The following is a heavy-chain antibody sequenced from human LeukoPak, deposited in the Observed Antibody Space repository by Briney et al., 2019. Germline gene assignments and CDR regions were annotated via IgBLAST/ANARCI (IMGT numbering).Heavy chain of an antibody. V-gene: IGHV3-48*03. CDR3: ARVPMGQSGWYDAFDI. J-gene: IGHJ3*02. CDR1: GFTFSSYE. CDR2: ISSSGSTI. D-gene: IGHD6-19*01. Sequence: GGSLRLSCAASGFTFSSYEMNWVRQAPGKGLEWVSYISSSGSTIYYADSVKGRFTISRDNAKNSLYLQMNSLRAEDTALYYCARVPMGQSGWYDAFDIWGQGTMVTVSS.